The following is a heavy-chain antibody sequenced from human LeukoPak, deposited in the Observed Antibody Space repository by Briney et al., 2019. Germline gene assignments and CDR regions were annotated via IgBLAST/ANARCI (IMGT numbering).Heavy chain of an antibody. Sequence: GRSLRLSCAASGFTFSSYAMHWVRQAPGKGLEGVAVISYDGSNKYYADSVKGRFTISRDNSKNTLYLQMNSLRAEDTAVYYCARDSSGWYGTNDYWGQGTLVTVSS. J-gene: IGHJ4*02. CDR1: GFTFSSYA. V-gene: IGHV3-30-3*01. D-gene: IGHD6-19*01. CDR2: ISYDGSNK. CDR3: ARDSSGWYGTNDY.